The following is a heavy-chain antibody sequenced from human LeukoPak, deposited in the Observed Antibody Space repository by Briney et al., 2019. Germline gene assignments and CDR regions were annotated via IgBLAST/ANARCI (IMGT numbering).Heavy chain of an antibody. CDR2: IKQDGSEK. D-gene: IGHD4-23*01. CDR1: GFTFSSYW. V-gene: IGHV3-7*01. Sequence: GGSLRLSCAASGFTFSSYWMSWVRQAPGKGLEGVANIKQDGSEKYYVDSVKGRFTISRDNAKNSLYLQMNSLRAEDTAVYYCARGVNGGNGDFDYWGQGTLVTVSS. CDR3: ARGVNGGNGDFDY. J-gene: IGHJ4*02.